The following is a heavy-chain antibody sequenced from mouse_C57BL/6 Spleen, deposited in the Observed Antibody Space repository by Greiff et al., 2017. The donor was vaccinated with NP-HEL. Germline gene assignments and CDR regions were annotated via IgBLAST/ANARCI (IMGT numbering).Heavy chain of an antibody. V-gene: IGHV5-17*01. J-gene: IGHJ2*01. CDR3: ARTTMVTTRVCDY. CDR1: GFTFSDYG. D-gene: IGHD2-2*01. Sequence: EVMLVESGGGLVKPGGSLKLSCAASGFTFSDYGMHWVRQAPEKGLEWVAYISSGSSTIYYADTVKGRFTISRDNAKNTLFLQMTSLRSEDTAMYYCARTTMVTTRVCDYWGQGTTLTVSS. CDR2: ISSGSSTI.